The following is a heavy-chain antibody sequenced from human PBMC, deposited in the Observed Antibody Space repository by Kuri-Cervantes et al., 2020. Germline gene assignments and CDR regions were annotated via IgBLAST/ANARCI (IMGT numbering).Heavy chain of an antibody. CDR1: GFG. Sequence: GGSLRLSCAASGFGQAPGKGLEWVANIKQDGSEKDYVDSVKGRFPISRDNAKSSLYLQMNSLRAEDTAVYYCASFLRSSVAALDSWGQGTLVTVSS. J-gene: IGHJ4*02. V-gene: IGHV3-7*01. D-gene: IGHD6-6*01. CDR3: ASFLRSSVAALDS. CDR2: IKQDGSEK.